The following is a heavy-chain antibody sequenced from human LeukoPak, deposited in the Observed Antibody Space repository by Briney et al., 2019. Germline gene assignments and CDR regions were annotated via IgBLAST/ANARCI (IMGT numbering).Heavy chain of an antibody. CDR1: GYTFTSYG. CDR2: ISAYNGNT. D-gene: IGHD3-9*01. CDR3: ARERADYDILTGYHTLPYFDY. Sequence: GASVTVSCKGSGYTFTSYGISWVRQAPGQGLECMGWISAYNGNTNYAQKLQGRVTMTTDTSTSTAYMELRSLRSDDTAVYYCARERADYDILTGYHTLPYFDYWGQGTLVTVSS. J-gene: IGHJ4*02. V-gene: IGHV1-18*01.